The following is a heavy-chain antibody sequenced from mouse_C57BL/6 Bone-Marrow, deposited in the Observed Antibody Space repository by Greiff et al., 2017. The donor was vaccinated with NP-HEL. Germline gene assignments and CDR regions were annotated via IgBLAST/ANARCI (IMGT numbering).Heavy chain of an antibody. J-gene: IGHJ1*03. Sequence: EVQGVESGGGLVQPGESLKLSCESNEYEFPSHDMSWVRKTPEKRLELVAAINSDGGSTYYPDTMESRFIISRDNTKKTPYLQMSSLRSEDTALYYCAKHGERRGWYFDVWGTGTTVTVSS. CDR2: INSDGGST. CDR3: AKHGERRGWYFDV. CDR1: EYEFPSHD. V-gene: IGHV5-2*01.